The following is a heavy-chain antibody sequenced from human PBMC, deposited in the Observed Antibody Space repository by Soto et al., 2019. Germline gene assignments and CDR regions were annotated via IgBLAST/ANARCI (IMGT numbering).Heavy chain of an antibody. Sequence: QVQLVQSGAEVKKPGSSVKVSCKASGGTFSSYAISWVRQAPGQGLEWMGGIIPIFGTANYAQKFQGRVTITAGESTSTAYMELSSLRSEDTAVYYCAMYNGLGWLQSPPAGYWGQGTLVTVSS. V-gene: IGHV1-69*12. J-gene: IGHJ4*02. CDR3: AMYNGLGWLQSPPAGY. D-gene: IGHD1-1*01. CDR1: GGTFSSYA. CDR2: IIPIFGTA.